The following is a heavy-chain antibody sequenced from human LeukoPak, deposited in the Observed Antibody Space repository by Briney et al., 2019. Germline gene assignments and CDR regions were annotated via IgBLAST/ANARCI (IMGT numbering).Heavy chain of an antibody. CDR2: INPNSGGT. Sequence: ASVKVSCKASGYTSTGYYMHWVRQAPGQGLEWMGWINPNSGGTNYAQKFQGRVTMTRDTSISTAYMELSRLRSDDTAVYYCARDPTVYYDSSEGNFDYWGQGTLVTVSS. J-gene: IGHJ4*02. CDR3: ARDPTVYYDSSEGNFDY. D-gene: IGHD3-22*01. CDR1: GYTSTGYY. V-gene: IGHV1-2*02.